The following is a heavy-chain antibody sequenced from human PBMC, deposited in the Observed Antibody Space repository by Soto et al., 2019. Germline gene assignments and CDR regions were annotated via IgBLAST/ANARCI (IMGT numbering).Heavy chain of an antibody. V-gene: IGHV4-34*01. D-gene: IGHD1-7*01. CDR1: GGSFSRYY. CDR3: ARWNYHHYHSSYFKTSYYCVS. J-gene: IGHJ4*02. CDR2: LNHSCST. Sequence: SETLSLTCAVYGGSFSRYYCSWTCQSPDKGPEWIRELNHSCSTNYNPSRKSRVTMSVDMSKHQLSLNVTSVTAADTAVYYCARWNYHHYHSSYFKTSYYCVSCDQGTRGTVSS.